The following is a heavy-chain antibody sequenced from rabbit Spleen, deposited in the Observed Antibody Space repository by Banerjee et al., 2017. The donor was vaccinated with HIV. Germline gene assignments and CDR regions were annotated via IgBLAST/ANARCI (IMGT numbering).Heavy chain of an antibody. J-gene: IGHJ6*01. Sequence: QSFEESGGDLVKPGASLTLTCTASGFSFSGNYWISWVRQAPGKGLEWIGYIDPVFTTTYFANWVNGRFTISKTSSTTVTLQMTSLTAADTATYFCARASVGFNGYNHAYYYGMDLWGPGTLVTVS. CDR2: IDPVFTTT. CDR3: ARASVGFNGYNHAYYYGMDL. D-gene: IGHD6-1*01. V-gene: IGHV1S40*01. CDR1: GFSFSGNYW.